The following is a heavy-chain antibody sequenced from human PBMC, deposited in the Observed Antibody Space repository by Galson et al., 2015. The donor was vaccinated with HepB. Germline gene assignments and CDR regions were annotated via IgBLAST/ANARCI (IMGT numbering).Heavy chain of an antibody. V-gene: IGHV1-18*01. CDR3: ARNTYGFYYYHYMDV. J-gene: IGHJ6*03. D-gene: IGHD3/OR15-3a*01. Sequence: SVKVSCKASGYSFTSYGISWVRQVPGKGLEWLGWISTYKGNTNYAQNFQGRVTMTTDSSTSTAYMELTSLTSDDTAIYYCARNTYGFYYYHYMDVWGEGTTVIVSS. CDR1: GYSFTSYG. CDR2: ISTYKGNT.